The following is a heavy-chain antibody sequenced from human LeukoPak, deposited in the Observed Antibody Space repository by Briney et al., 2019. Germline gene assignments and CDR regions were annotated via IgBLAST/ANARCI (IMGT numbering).Heavy chain of an antibody. J-gene: IGHJ3*02. D-gene: IGHD5-24*01. CDR1: GFTFSTCA. CDR2: IWYDGSNK. V-gene: IGHV3-33*08. Sequence: PGGSLRLSCAASGFTFSTCAMSWVRQAPGKGLEWVAVIWYDGSNKYYADSVKGRFTISRDNSKNTLYLQMNSLRAEDTAVYYCAREDLQSSAFDIWGQGTMVTVSS. CDR3: AREDLQSSAFDI.